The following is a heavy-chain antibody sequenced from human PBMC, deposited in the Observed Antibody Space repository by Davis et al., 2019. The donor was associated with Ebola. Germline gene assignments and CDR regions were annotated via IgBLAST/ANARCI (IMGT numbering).Heavy chain of an antibody. V-gene: IGHV4-59*12. J-gene: IGHJ1*01. Sequence: SETLSLTCTVSGGSISSYYWSWIRQPPGKGLELIGYIDYSGSTDYNPSLKSRVTISVDTSKNQFSLSLASVTAADTAVYYCAKTGGWLQQAGEEYFQNWGQGTLVTVSS. CDR3: AKTGGWLQQAGEEYFQN. D-gene: IGHD5-24*01. CDR1: GGSISSYY. CDR2: IDYSGST.